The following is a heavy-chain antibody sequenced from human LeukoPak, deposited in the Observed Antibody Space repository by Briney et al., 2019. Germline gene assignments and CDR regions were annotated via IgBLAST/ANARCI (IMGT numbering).Heavy chain of an antibody. J-gene: IGHJ4*02. CDR1: GYTFTGYY. V-gene: IGHV1-2*02. Sequence: ASVKVSCKASGYTFTGYYMHWVRQAPGQGLEWMGWINPNSGGTNYAQKFQGRVTMTRDTSISTAYMELSRLRSDDTAVYYCARAYSGYDGPPFDYWGQGTLVTVSS. D-gene: IGHD5-12*01. CDR3: ARAYSGYDGPPFDY. CDR2: INPNSGGT.